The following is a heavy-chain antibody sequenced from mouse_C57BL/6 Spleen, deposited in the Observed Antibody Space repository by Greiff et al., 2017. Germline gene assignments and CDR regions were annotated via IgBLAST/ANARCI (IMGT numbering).Heavy chain of an antibody. CDR2: INSGSSTI. Sequence: EVMLVESGGGLVKPGGSLKLSCAASGFTFSDYGMHWVRQAPEKGLEWVAYINSGSSTIYYADTVKGRFTISRDNAKNTLFLQMTSLRSEDTAMYYCARYGSSDYAMDYWGQGTSVTVSS. CDR1: GFTFSDYG. CDR3: ARYGSSDYAMDY. D-gene: IGHD1-1*01. V-gene: IGHV5-17*01. J-gene: IGHJ4*01.